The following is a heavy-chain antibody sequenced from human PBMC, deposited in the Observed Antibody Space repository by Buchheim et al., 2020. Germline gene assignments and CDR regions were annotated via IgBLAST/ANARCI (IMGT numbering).Heavy chain of an antibody. V-gene: IGHV3-48*01. Sequence: EVQLVESGGGLVQPGGSLRLSCAASGFTFSSYSMNWVRQAPGKWLEWVSYISSSSSTIYYADSVKGRFTISRDNAKNSLYLQMNSLRAEDTAVYYCARERSITGTTSYYYGMDVWGQGTT. CDR1: GFTFSSYS. D-gene: IGHD1-7*01. J-gene: IGHJ6*02. CDR3: ARERSITGTTSYYYGMDV. CDR2: ISSSSSTI.